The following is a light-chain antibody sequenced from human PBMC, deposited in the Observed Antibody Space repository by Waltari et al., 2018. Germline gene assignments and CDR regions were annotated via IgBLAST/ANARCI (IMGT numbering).Light chain of an antibody. CDR3: YSTDRTGKQRV. Sequence: SYELTQPPSVSVSPGQTARLTCSGDALPNKDGYWSQQKSGQAPVLVIYEDNKRRSGIPERFSGSSSGTMVTLTISGAQVEDEGDYYCYSTDRTGKQRVFGGGTKLTVL. J-gene: IGLJ2*01. CDR1: ALPNKD. CDR2: EDN. V-gene: IGLV3-10*01.